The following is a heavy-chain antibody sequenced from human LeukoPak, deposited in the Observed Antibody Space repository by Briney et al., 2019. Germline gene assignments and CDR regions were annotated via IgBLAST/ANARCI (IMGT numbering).Heavy chain of an antibody. D-gene: IGHD3-10*01. Sequence: ASVKVSCKASGYTFTSYDINWVRQATGQGLEWMGWMNPNSGNTGYAQKFQGRVTMTRNTSISTAYMELSSLRSEDMAVYYCIRGVILDNWFDPWGQGTLVTVSS. CDR3: IRGVILDNWFDP. V-gene: IGHV1-8*01. CDR2: MNPNSGNT. CDR1: GYTFTSYD. J-gene: IGHJ5*02.